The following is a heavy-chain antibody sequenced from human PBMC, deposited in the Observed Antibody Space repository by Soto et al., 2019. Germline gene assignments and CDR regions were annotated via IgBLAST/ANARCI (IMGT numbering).Heavy chain of an antibody. CDR2: TSYRSKVYN. V-gene: IGHV6-1*01. J-gene: IGHJ4*02. CDR3: ARISHDSDAT. CDR1: GDSVSSNSAA. D-gene: IGHD1-1*01. Sequence: QVQLQQSGPGLVKPSQTLSLTCAISGDSVSSNSAAWNWIRQSPSRGLEWLGRTSYRSKVYNDDARFVKSRITINPDTPKNQFSLQLNSVTPEDTAVYYWARISHDSDATWGQGTLVTVSS.